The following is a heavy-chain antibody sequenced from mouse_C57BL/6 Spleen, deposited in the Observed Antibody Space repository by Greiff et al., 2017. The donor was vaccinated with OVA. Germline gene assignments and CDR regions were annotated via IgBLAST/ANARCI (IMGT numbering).Heavy chain of an antibody. D-gene: IGHD1-1*01. CDR2: IYPGDGDT. V-gene: IGHV1-82*01. CDR1: GYAFSSSW. CDR3: ASSITTVVPYAMDY. J-gene: IGHJ4*01. Sequence: VQLQQSGPELVKPGASVKISCKASGYAFSSSWMNWVKQRPGKGLEWIGRIYPGDGDTNYNGKFKGKATLTADKSSSTAYMQLSSLTSEDSAVYFCASSITTVVPYAMDYWGQGTSVTVSS.